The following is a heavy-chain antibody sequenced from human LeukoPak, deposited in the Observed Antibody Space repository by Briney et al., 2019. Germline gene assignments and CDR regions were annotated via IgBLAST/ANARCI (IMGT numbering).Heavy chain of an antibody. D-gene: IGHD3-3*01. Sequence: GGSLRLSCAASGFTFSSYWMSWVRQAPGKGLEWVANIKPDGSEKYCEDSVKGRFSISRDNVRNTLYLQMISLRVGDTALYYCARGDFWSGDYTDAFDVWGQGTMVTVSS. J-gene: IGHJ3*01. CDR3: ARGDFWSGDYTDAFDV. CDR1: GFTFSSYW. V-gene: IGHV3-7*04. CDR2: IKPDGSEK.